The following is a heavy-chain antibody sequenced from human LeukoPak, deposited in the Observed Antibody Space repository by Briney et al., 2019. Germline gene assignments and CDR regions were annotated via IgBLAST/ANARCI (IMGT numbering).Heavy chain of an antibody. Sequence: GASVKVSCKASGYTFTSYDINWVRQATGQGLEWMGWMNPNSGNTGYAQKFQGRVTITRNTSISTAYMELSSLRSEDTAVYYCARVSYRSSWYTNWFDPWGQGTLVTVSS. J-gene: IGHJ5*02. CDR1: GYTFTSYD. CDR3: ARVSYRSSWYTNWFDP. D-gene: IGHD6-13*01. CDR2: MNPNSGNT. V-gene: IGHV1-8*03.